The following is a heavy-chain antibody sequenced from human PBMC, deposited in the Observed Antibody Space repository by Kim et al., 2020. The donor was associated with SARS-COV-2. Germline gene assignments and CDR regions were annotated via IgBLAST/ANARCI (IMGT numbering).Heavy chain of an antibody. CDR3: ARARLEIGSLDI. D-gene: IGHD1-1*01. Sequence: ASVKVSCKASGYTFSNYAMNWVRQAPGQGLEWMGWINTDTGKPTYAQGLTGRFVLSLDTSVTTAYLQISSLKPEDSAVYYCARARLEIGSLDIWGQGTM. V-gene: IGHV7-4-1*02. CDR2: INTDTGKP. CDR1: GYTFSNYA. J-gene: IGHJ3*02.